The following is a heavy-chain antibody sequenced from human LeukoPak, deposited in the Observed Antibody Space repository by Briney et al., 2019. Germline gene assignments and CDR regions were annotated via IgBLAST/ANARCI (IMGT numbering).Heavy chain of an antibody. CDR1: GFSCSSYD. Sequence: TGGSLRLSCAASGFSCSSYDMHWVRQIAGKDLEWVSVIGTAGDSLYAGSARGRFTISRENDKNSLYLQMNSLRAGDTAVYYCARSVAGSSWFDPWGQGTLVTVSS. D-gene: IGHD6-19*01. CDR3: ARSVAGSSWFDP. J-gene: IGHJ5*02. CDR2: IGTAGDS. V-gene: IGHV3-13*01.